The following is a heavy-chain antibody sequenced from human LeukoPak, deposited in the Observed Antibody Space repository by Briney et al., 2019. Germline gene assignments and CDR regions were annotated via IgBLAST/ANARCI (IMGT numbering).Heavy chain of an antibody. V-gene: IGHV4-4*02. CDR2: IYHSGST. CDR3: KPYYYDSSDSPDY. D-gene: IGHD3-22*01. Sequence: SGTLSLTCAVSGGSISGSNWWSWVRQPPGKGLEWIGEIYHSGSTNYNPSLKSRVTISVDKSKNQFSLKLSSVTAADTAVYCTKPYYYDSSDSPDYWGQGTLVTVSS. J-gene: IGHJ4*02. CDR1: GGSISGSNW.